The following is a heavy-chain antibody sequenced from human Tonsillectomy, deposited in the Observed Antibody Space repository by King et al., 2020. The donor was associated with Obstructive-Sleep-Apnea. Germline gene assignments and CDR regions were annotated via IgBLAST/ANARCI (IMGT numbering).Heavy chain of an antibody. Sequence: VQLVESGGGLVQPGGSLRVSCAASGLTFGTKSMTWVRQAPGKGLEWVSYINADSSTIYYADSVKGRFTISRDNYKKSLYLQMKSLRAADTAVYYCARLVDDYGDYVNWYLDIWGRGTLVTVSS. V-gene: IGHV3-48*01. D-gene: IGHD4-17*01. J-gene: IGHJ2*01. CDR1: GLTFGTKS. CDR3: ARLVDDYGDYVNWYLDI. CDR2: INADSSTI.